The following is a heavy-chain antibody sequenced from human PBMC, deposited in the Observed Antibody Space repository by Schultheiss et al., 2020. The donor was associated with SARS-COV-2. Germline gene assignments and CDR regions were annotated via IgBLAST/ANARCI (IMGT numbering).Heavy chain of an antibody. V-gene: IGHV1-2*06. CDR1: GYTFTSYA. J-gene: IGHJ6*02. Sequence: ASVKVSCKASGYTFTSYAMNWVRQAPGQGLEWMGRINPNSGGTNYAQKFQGRVTMTRDTSTSTVYMELSSLRSEDTAVYYCARDFSGCSSTSCYGLYYYYGMDVWGQGTTVTVSS. CDR2: INPNSGGT. CDR3: ARDFSGCSSTSCYGLYYYYGMDV. D-gene: IGHD2-2*01.